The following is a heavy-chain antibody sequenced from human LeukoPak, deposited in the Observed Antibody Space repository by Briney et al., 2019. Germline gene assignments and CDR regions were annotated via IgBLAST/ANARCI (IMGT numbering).Heavy chain of an antibody. CDR1: GGSFSGYY. J-gene: IGHJ5*02. D-gene: IGHD3-9*01. V-gene: IGHV4-34*01. Sequence: SETLSLTCAVYGGSFSGYYWSWIRQPPGKGLEWIGEINHSGSTNYNPSLKSRVTISVDTSKNQFSLKLSSVTAADTVAYYCARGGAGLRYFDWLSSWFDPWGQGTLVTVSS. CDR2: INHSGST. CDR3: ARGGAGLRYFDWLSSWFDP.